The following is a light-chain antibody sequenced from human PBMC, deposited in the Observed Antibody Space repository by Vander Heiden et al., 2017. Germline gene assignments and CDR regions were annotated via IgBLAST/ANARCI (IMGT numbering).Light chain of an antibody. Sequence: EIVLTQSPATLSLSPGERATLSCRASQSVSSYLAWYQQKPGQAPRLLIYDASNRATGIPARFSGSGSGTDFTLTISSLEPEDFAVYYCQQRSNWPSPLCTFGQGTKLEIK. CDR2: DAS. CDR1: QSVSSY. V-gene: IGKV3-11*01. J-gene: IGKJ2*02. CDR3: QQRSNWPSPLCT.